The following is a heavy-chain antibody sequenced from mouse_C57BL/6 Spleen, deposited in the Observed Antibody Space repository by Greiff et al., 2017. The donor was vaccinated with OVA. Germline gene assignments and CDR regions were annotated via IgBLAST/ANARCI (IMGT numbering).Heavy chain of an antibody. J-gene: IGHJ4*01. V-gene: IGHV1-72*01. CDR2: IDPNSGGT. CDR1: GYTFTSYW. D-gene: IGHD1-1*01. CDR3: ARSYGSRGYAMDY. Sequence: QVQLKQPGAELVKPGASVKLSCKASGYTFTSYWMHWVKQRPGRGLEWIGRIDPNSGGTKYNEKFKSKATLTVDKPSSTAYMQLSGLTSEDSAVYDCARSYGSRGYAMDYWGQGTSVTVSS.